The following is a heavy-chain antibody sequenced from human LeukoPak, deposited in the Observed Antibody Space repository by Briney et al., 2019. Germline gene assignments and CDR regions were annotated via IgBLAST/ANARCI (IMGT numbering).Heavy chain of an antibody. Sequence: GSLRLSCAASGFTFSSYAMSWVRQAPGKGLEWVSSISSSSSYIYYADSVKGRFTISRGNAKNSLYLQMNSLRAEDTAVYYCARHVSGNIDYWGQGTLVTVSS. CDR2: ISSSSSYI. J-gene: IGHJ4*02. CDR1: GFTFSSYA. CDR3: ARHVSGNIDY. D-gene: IGHD3-16*01. V-gene: IGHV3-21*01.